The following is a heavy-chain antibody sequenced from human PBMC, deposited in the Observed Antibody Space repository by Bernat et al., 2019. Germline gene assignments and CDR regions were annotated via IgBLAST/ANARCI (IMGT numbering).Heavy chain of an antibody. D-gene: IGHD3-16*01. Sequence: QVQLVESGGGVVQPGRSLRLSCAASGFTFSSYGMHWVRQAPGKGLEWVAVIWYDGSNKYYADSVKGRFTISRDNSKNTLYLQMNSLRAEDTAVYYCARDRGLGELLRAKLDYWGQGTLVTVSS. CDR2: IWYDGSNK. V-gene: IGHV3-33*01. CDR3: ARDRGLGELLRAKLDY. J-gene: IGHJ4*02. CDR1: GFTFSSYG.